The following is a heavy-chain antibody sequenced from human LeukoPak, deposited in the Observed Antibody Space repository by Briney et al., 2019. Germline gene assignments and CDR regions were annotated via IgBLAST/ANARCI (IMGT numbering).Heavy chain of an antibody. J-gene: IGHJ4*02. V-gene: IGHV3-23*01. CDR2: ISVSGGGT. D-gene: IGHD3-22*01. CDR1: GFTFSTYA. CDR3: AKRGPGYDKSTYPPHYFDY. Sequence: PGGSLRLSCAASGFTFSTYAMSWVRQAPGKGLEWVSGISVSGGGTDYADSVKGRFTISRDNSKNTLYLQMNSLRAEDTAVYYCAKRGPGYDKSTYPPHYFDYWGQGTLVTVPS.